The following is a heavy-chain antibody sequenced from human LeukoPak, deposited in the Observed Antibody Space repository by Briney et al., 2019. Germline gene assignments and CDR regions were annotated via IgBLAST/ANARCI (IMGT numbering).Heavy chain of an antibody. CDR3: ARLYYYASSGYDALDI. J-gene: IGHJ3*02. Sequence: ASVKVSCKTSGYTFTSYDINWVRQATGQGLEWMGGMDGNSGKTAYAQKFLGRVTITRNTSISTAYMELSSLRSEDTAVYYCARLYYYASSGYDALDIWGQGTMVTASS. CDR1: GYTFTSYD. V-gene: IGHV1-8*01. CDR2: MDGNSGKT. D-gene: IGHD3-22*01.